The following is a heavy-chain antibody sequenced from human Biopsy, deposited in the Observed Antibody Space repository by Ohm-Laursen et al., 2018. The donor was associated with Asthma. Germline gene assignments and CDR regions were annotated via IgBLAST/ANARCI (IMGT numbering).Heavy chain of an antibody. CDR3: AKRGSYFDY. CDR2: INYSGST. CDR1: GGSLSSGPYY. Sequence: TLSLTCTVSGGSLSSGPYYWSWVRQHPGKGLEWIGYINYSGSTFYSPSLESRVTVSVDTSKNQFSLKLSSVTAADTAVYYCAKRGSYFDYWGQGTLVTVSS. J-gene: IGHJ4*02. V-gene: IGHV4-31*03. D-gene: IGHD1-26*01.